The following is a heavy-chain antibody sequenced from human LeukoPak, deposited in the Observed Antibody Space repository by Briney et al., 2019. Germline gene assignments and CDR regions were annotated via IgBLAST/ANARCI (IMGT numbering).Heavy chain of an antibody. Sequence: ASVKVSCKTSGYTFTGYQIHWVRQAPGQGLEWMGIINPSGGSTSYAQKFQGRVTMTRDTSTSTVYMELSSLRSEDTAVYYCARDDLVGATSDYWGQGTLVTVSS. CDR1: GYTFTGYQ. CDR2: INPSGGST. D-gene: IGHD1-26*01. J-gene: IGHJ4*02. CDR3: ARDDLVGATSDY. V-gene: IGHV1-46*01.